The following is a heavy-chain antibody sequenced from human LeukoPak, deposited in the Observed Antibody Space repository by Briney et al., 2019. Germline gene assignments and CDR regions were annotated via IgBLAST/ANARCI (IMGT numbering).Heavy chain of an antibody. CDR1: RFMFSTYS. CDR3: ARDREEKARIGGMDV. D-gene: IGHD3-16*01. Sequence: GGSLRLSCAASRFMFSTYSMNWVRQAPGKGLEWVSYISDSSSYAYYADSVKGRFTISRDNAKNSLHLQMNNLRAEDTATYYCARDREEKARIGGMDVGGQGTTVIVSS. J-gene: IGHJ6*02. CDR2: ISDSSSYA. V-gene: IGHV3-21*06.